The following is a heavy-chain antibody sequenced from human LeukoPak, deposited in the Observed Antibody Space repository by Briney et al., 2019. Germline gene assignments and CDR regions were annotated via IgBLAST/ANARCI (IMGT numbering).Heavy chain of an antibody. CDR2: IIPIFGTA. Sequence: SSVKVSCKASGGTFSSYAISWVRQAPGQGLEWMGGIIPIFGTANYAQKFQGRVTITTDESTSTAYLELSSLRSENTALYYCARVVVAMATIEHYYFEQWGQGALVTVSS. D-gene: IGHD5-24*01. CDR1: GGTFSSYA. V-gene: IGHV1-69*05. CDR3: ARVVVAMATIEHYYFEQ. J-gene: IGHJ4*02.